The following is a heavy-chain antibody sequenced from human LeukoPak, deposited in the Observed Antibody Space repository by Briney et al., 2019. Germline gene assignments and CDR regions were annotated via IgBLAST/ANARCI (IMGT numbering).Heavy chain of an antibody. V-gene: IGHV4-39*07. CDR3: AREGERPFDY. J-gene: IGHJ4*02. D-gene: IGHD1-1*01. CDR1: GGSISSSSYY. Sequence: SETLSLTCTVSGGSISSSSYYWGWIRQPPGKGLEWIGSIYHSGSTYYNPSLKSRVTISVDTSKDQFSLKLSSVTAADTAVYYCAREGERPFDYWGQGTLVTVSS. CDR2: IYHSGST.